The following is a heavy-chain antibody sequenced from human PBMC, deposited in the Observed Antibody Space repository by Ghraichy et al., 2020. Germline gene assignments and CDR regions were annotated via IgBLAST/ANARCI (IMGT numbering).Heavy chain of an antibody. CDR2: IIPILGIA. CDR3: ASFGKVAGTFHFQH. CDR1: GGTFSSYT. Sequence: SVKVSCKASGGTFSSYTISWVRQAPGQGLEWMGRIIPILGIANYAQKFQGRVTITADKSTSTAYMELSSLRSEDTAVYYCASFGKVAGTFHFQHWGQGTLVTVSS. J-gene: IGHJ1*01. V-gene: IGHV1-69*02. D-gene: IGHD6-19*01.